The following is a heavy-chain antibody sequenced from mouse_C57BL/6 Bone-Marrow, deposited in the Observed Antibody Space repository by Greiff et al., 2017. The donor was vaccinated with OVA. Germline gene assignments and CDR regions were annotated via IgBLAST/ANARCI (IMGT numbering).Heavy chain of an antibody. CDR2: IDPEDGET. V-gene: IGHV14-2*01. D-gene: IGHD1-1*01. CDR3: ARDYYGSSLAY. J-gene: IGHJ3*01. CDR1: GFNITDYY. Sequence: VQLQQSGAELVKPGASVKLSCTASGFNITDYYMHWVKQRTEQGLEWIGRIDPEDGETKYAPKFQGKATITADTSSNTAYLQLSSLTSEDTAVYYCARDYYGSSLAYWGQGTLVTVSA.